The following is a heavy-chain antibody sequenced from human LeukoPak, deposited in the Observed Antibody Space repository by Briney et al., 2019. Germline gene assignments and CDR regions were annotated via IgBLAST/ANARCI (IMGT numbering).Heavy chain of an antibody. D-gene: IGHD1-26*01. CDR3: ARVSRGDWFDP. CDR1: GGSFSGYY. J-gene: IGHJ5*02. Sequence: SETLSLTCAVYGGSFSGYYWSWIRQPPGKGLEWIGSIYYSGSTYYNPSLKSRVTISVDTSKNQFSLKLSSVTAADTAVYYCARVSRGDWFDPWGQGTLVTVSS. V-gene: IGHV4-34*01. CDR2: IYYSGST.